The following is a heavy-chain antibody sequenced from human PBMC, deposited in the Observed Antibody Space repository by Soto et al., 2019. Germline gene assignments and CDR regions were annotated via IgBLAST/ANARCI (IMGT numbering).Heavy chain of an antibody. D-gene: IGHD6-19*01. Sequence: QVQLVQSGAEEKKPGASVKVSCKASGYTFTGYAMHWVRQAPGQRLEWMGWINAGNGNTKYSQKFQGRVTITRDTSASTSYMELSSLRSEDTAVYYCASAVAVPADFDYWGQGTLVTVSS. CDR3: ASAVAVPADFDY. J-gene: IGHJ4*02. CDR2: INAGNGNT. V-gene: IGHV1-3*05. CDR1: GYTFTGYA.